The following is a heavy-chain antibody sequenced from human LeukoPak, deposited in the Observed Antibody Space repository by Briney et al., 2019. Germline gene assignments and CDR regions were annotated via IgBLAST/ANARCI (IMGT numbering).Heavy chain of an antibody. V-gene: IGHV4-59*01. CDR3: ARSQGIGYFDY. J-gene: IGHJ4*02. D-gene: IGHD2-21*01. Sequence: PSETLSLTCTVSGGSISSYYWRWIRQPPGKGLEWVGYIYYSGSTNYNPSLKSRVTISEDTSKNQFSLKLSSVTAADTAVYYCARSQGIGYFDYWGQGTLVTVSS. CDR1: GGSISSYY. CDR2: IYYSGST.